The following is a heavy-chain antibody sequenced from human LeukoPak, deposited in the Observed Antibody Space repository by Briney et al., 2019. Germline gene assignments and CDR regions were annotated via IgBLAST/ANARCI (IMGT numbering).Heavy chain of an antibody. J-gene: IGHJ4*02. CDR2: INPDNGGT. D-gene: IGHD5-12*01. CDR1: GYTFTGYY. V-gene: IGHV1-2*02. CDR3: ARDPSNSGYDYLYYFDY. Sequence: ASVKVSCKASGYTFTGYYMHWVRPAPGQGLEWMGWINPDNGGTNYAQKFQGRVTMTRDISISTAYMELSRLRSDDTAVYYCARDPSNSGYDYLYYFDYWGQGTLVTVSS.